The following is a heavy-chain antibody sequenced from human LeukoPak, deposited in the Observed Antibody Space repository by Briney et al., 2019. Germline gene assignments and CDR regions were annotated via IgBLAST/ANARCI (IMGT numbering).Heavy chain of an antibody. CDR3: ATSLTPSGWYRSLTPYYYYYMDV. D-gene: IGHD6-19*01. Sequence: ASVEVSCKASGYTFTSYDINWVRQATGQGLEWMGWMNPNSGNTGYAQKFQGRVTMTRNTSISTAYMELSSLRSEDTAVYYCATSLTPSGWYRSLTPYYYYYMDVWGKGTTVTVSS. CDR2: MNPNSGNT. V-gene: IGHV1-8*01. CDR1: GYTFTSYD. J-gene: IGHJ6*03.